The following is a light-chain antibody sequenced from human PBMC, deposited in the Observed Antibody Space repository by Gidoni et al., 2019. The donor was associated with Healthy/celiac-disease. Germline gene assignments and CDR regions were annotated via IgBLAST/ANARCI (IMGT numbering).Light chain of an antibody. CDR3: QQYYSTPPT. J-gene: IGKJ2*01. CDR1: KSVLYSSNNKNY. CDR2: WAS. V-gene: IGKV4-1*01. Sequence: DIAMTQSPDSLAVSLGERATINCKSSKSVLYSSNNKNYLAWYQQKPGQPPKLLIYWASTRESGVPDRFSGSGSGTDFTLTISSLQAEDVAVYYCQQYYSTPPTFGQGTKLEIK.